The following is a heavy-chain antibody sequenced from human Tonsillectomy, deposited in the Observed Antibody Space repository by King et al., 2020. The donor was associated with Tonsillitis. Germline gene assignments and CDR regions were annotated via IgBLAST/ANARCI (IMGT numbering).Heavy chain of an antibody. CDR3: ARGVVADTFDY. CDR1: GFIFSRHW. J-gene: IGHJ4*02. Sequence: VQLVQSGGGLVQPGGSLRLSCAASGFIFSRHWMTWVRQAPGTGLEWVANINQGGREQYYVDSVRGRFTISRDKVKNALYLQMNSLRAEDTAVYYCARGVVADTFDYWGQGTLVTASS. CDR2: INQGGREQ. D-gene: IGHD2-15*01. V-gene: IGHV3-7*01.